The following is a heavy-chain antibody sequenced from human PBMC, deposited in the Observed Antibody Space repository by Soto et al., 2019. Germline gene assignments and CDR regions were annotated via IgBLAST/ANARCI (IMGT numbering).Heavy chain of an antibody. D-gene: IGHD6-6*01. Sequence: PGESLKISCKGYGYSFTSYWIGWVRQMPGKGQEWKGIIYPGDSDTRYSPSFQGQVTISADKSISTAYLQWSSLKASDTAMYYCASLDIAARGGPNGMDVWGQGTTVTVSS. CDR3: ASLDIAARGGPNGMDV. CDR1: GYSFTSYW. CDR2: IYPGDSDT. J-gene: IGHJ6*02. V-gene: IGHV5-51*01.